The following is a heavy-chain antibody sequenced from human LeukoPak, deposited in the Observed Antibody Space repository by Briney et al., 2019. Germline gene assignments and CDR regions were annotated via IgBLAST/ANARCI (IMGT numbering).Heavy chain of an antibody. CDR2: IRSDGSTE. J-gene: IGHJ4*02. CDR1: RFIFRSYG. Sequence: GGSLRLSCAASRFIFRSYGMHWVRQAPGKGLEWVAFIRSDGSTEYYADSVKGRFTISRDNSKSTLYLQMNSLRAEDTAVYYCAKDPGDGYNSFDYWGQGTLVTVSS. D-gene: IGHD5-24*01. CDR3: AKDPGDGYNSFDY. V-gene: IGHV3-30*02.